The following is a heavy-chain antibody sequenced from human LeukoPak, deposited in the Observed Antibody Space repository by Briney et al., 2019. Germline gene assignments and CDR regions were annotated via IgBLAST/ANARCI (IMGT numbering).Heavy chain of an antibody. J-gene: IGHJ4*02. CDR3: ARDSNVAYSSGWYPGY. D-gene: IGHD6-19*01. CDR2: ISANNGNT. Sequence: ASVKVSCKASGYTFTSFGISWVRQAPGQGLEWMGWISANNGNTKYGQKLQSRVTMTTDTSTSTAHMELRSLRSDDTAVYYCARDSNVAYSSGWYPGYWGQGTLVTVSS. V-gene: IGHV1-18*01. CDR1: GYTFTSFG.